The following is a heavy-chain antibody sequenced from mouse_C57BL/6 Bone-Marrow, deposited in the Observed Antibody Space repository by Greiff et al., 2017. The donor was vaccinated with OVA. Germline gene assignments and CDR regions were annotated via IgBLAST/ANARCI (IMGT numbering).Heavy chain of an antibody. CDR2: IYIGTGYT. V-gene: IGHV1-58*01. J-gene: IGHJ4*01. CDR3: ARDETGRGDY. D-gene: IGHD4-1*01. CDR1: GYTFTSYG. Sequence: VQLQQSGAELVRPGSSVKMSCKTSGYTFTSYGINWVKQRPGQGLEWIGYIYIGTGYTEYNEKFKGKATLTSDTSSSTAYMQLSSLTSEDSAIYFGARDETGRGDYWGQGTSVTVSS.